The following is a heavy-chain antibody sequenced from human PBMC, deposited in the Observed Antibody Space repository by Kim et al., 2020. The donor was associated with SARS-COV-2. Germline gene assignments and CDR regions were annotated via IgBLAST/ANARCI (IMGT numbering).Heavy chain of an antibody. Sequence: SETLSLTCTVSGGSISSYYWSWIRQPPGKGLEWIGYIYYSGSTNYNPSLKSRVTISVDTSKNQFSLKLSSVTAADTAVYYCAREIGSGSYYYYYGMDVWGQGTTVTVSS. CDR2: IYYSGST. D-gene: IGHD3-10*01. CDR3: AREIGSGSYYYYYGMDV. J-gene: IGHJ6*02. V-gene: IGHV4-59*13. CDR1: GGSISSYY.